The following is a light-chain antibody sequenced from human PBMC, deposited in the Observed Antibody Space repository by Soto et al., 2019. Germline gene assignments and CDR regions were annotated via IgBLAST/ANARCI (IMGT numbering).Light chain of an antibody. J-gene: IGKJ4*01. CDR1: QSVSID. V-gene: IGKV3-20*01. CDR3: QQYGSPLT. Sequence: EIVMTQSPATLSVSPGERATLSCKASQSVSIDVAWYQQTPGQAPRLLIYGASSRATGIPDRFSGSGSGTDFTLTISRLEPEDFAVYYCQQYGSPLTFGGG. CDR2: GAS.